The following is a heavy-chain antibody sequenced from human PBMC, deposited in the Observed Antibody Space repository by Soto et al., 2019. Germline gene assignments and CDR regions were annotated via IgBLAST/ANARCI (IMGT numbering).Heavy chain of an antibody. Sequence: PGGSLRLSCAASGFTFSSYWMSWVRQAPGKGLEWVANIKQDGSEKYYVDSVKGRFTISRDNAKNSLYLQMNSLRAEDTAVYYCARGIILTGYYAFDYWGQGTLVTVSS. CDR3: ARGIILTGYYAFDY. CDR2: IKQDGSEK. J-gene: IGHJ4*02. CDR1: GFTFSSYW. D-gene: IGHD3-9*01. V-gene: IGHV3-7*03.